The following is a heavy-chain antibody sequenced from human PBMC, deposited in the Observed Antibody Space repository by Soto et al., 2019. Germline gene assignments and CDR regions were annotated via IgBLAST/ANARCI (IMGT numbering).Heavy chain of an antibody. CDR3: ARGLRYFDSFSAF. J-gene: IGHJ4*02. CDR2: MNPNSGNT. V-gene: IGHV1-8*01. D-gene: IGHD3-9*01. CDR1: GYTFTTYD. Sequence: QVQLVQAGAEVKKPGASVKVSCKASGYTFTTYDINWVRQATGQGLEWMGWMNPNSGNTGYAQKFQGRVIMTRNTSISTAYMELSSLRSEDTAVYYCARGLRYFDSFSAFWGQGTLVTVSS.